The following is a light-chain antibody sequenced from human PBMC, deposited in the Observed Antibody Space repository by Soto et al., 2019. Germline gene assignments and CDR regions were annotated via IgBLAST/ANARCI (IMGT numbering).Light chain of an antibody. CDR3: QQANSFPLT. Sequence: EVVLTQSPGTLSLSPGERATLSCRASQSVRSSYLAWYQQKPGQAPRLLIYGASSRATGIPDRFSGSGSGTDFTLTISSLQPEDFATYYCQQANSFPLTFGGGTKVDI. V-gene: IGKV3-20*01. CDR1: QSVRSSY. J-gene: IGKJ4*01. CDR2: GAS.